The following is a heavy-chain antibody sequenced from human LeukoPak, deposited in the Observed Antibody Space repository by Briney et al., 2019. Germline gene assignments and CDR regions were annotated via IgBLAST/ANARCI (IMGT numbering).Heavy chain of an antibody. CDR1: GFTFSSYW. V-gene: IGHV3-7*01. Sequence: TGGSLRLSCAPSGFTFSSYWMSWVRQAPGKGLEWVANIKQDGSEKYYVDSVKGRFTISRDNAKNSLYLQMNSLRAEDTAVYYCARKAYGLDVWDKGTTVTVSS. J-gene: IGHJ6*04. CDR2: IKQDGSEK. CDR3: ARKAYGLDV.